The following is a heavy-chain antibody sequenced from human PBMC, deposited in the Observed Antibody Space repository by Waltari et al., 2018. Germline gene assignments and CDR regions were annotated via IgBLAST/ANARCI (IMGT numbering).Heavy chain of an antibody. D-gene: IGHD4-17*01. Sequence: QVQLVQSGAEVKKPGSSVKVSCKASGGTFSSYAISWVRQAPGQGLEWMGRIIPIFGTANYAQKFQGRVTITAYKSTSTAYMELSSLRSEDTAVYYCAIEGGRHDYGDSSTLFDYWGQGTLVTVSS. CDR2: IIPIFGTA. V-gene: IGHV1-69*08. J-gene: IGHJ4*02. CDR1: GGTFSSYA. CDR3: AIEGGRHDYGDSSTLFDY.